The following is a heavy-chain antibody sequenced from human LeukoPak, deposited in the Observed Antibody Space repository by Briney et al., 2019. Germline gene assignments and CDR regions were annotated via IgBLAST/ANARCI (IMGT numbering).Heavy chain of an antibody. D-gene: IGHD2-2*01. Sequence: GGSLRLSCAASGFTFSNYAMSWVRQAPGKGLEWVSAINGAGGSTYYADSVKGRFTISRDNSKNTLYLQMNSLRADDTAVCYCAKVGTSSGYYYYYMDVWGKGTTVTVSS. CDR2: INGAGGST. V-gene: IGHV3-23*01. CDR3: AKVGTSSGYYYYYMDV. J-gene: IGHJ6*03. CDR1: GFTFSNYA.